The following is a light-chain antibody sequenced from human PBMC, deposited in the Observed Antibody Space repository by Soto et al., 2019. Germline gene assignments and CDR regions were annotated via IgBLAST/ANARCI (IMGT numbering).Light chain of an antibody. V-gene: IGLV2-8*01. Sequence: QAVVTQPPSASGSPGQSVAISCTGTSSDVGGYDYVSWYQQHPGKAPKLMIYDVTKRPSGVPDRFSGSKSGNTASLTVSGLQAEDEADYYCSSYAGTHIVFGTGTKVNVL. CDR3: SSYAGTHIV. J-gene: IGLJ1*01. CDR2: DVT. CDR1: SSDVGGYDY.